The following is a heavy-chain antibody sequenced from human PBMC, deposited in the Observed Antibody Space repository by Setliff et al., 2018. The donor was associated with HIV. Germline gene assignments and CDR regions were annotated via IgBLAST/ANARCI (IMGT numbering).Heavy chain of an antibody. D-gene: IGHD2-21*01. CDR3: ARSLWLGDIQH. CDR2: IYTSGST. CDR1: GGSISSGSYY. J-gene: IGHJ1*01. Sequence: SETLSLTCTVSGGSISSGSYYWSWIRQPAGKGLEWIGHIYTSGSTNYNPSLKSRVTISVDTSKNQFSLKLSSVTAADTAVYYCARSLWLGDIQHWGQGTQVTVSS. V-gene: IGHV4-61*09.